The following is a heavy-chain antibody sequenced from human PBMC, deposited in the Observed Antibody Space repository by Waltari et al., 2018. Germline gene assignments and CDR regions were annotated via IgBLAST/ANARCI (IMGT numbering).Heavy chain of an antibody. D-gene: IGHD1-1*01. CDR1: GFTFGAYS. CDR3: ARARTPFDY. V-gene: IGHV3-48*01. Sequence: EVQLVESGGGLVQPGGSLRLPCAASGFTFGAYSMNWVRQAPGKGLEWVSYMSSSSSTIYYADSVKGRFTISRDNAKNSLYLQMNSLRAEDTAVYYCARARTPFDYWGQGTLVTVSS. CDR2: MSSSSSTI. J-gene: IGHJ4*02.